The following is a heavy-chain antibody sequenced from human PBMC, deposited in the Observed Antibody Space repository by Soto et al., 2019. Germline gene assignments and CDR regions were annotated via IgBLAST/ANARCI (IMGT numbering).Heavy chain of an antibody. V-gene: IGHV3-74*01. CDR3: ARALTYYYDIDY. J-gene: IGHJ4*02. CDR2: INSDGSRT. Sequence: EVQLVESGGGLVQPGGSLRLSCPASGFTFSSYWMHWVRQAPGKGLVWVSRINSDGSRTTYADSVKGRFTISRDNAKNMLHLQMNSLRAEDTAVYYCARALTYYYDIDYWGQGTLVTVSS. CDR1: GFTFSSYW. D-gene: IGHD3-22*01.